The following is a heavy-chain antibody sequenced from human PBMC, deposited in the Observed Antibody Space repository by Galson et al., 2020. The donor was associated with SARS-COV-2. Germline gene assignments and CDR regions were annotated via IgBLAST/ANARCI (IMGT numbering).Heavy chain of an antibody. Sequence: SGPTLVKPTETLTLTCTVSGFSLSNARMGVSWIRQPPGKALEWLAHIFSNDEKSYSTSLKSRLTISKDTSKSQVVLTMTDMDPVDTATYYCARILCEMYYGSGSYTVEYYFDYWGQGTLVTVSS. CDR2: IFSNDEK. CDR3: ARILCEMYYGSGSYTVEYYFDY. D-gene: IGHD3-10*01. J-gene: IGHJ4*02. CDR1: GFSLSNARMG. V-gene: IGHV2-26*01.